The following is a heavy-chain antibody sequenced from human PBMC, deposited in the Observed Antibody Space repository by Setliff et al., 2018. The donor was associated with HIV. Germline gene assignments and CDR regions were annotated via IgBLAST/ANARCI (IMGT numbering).Heavy chain of an antibody. CDR2: MNPNSGNT. CDR3: ARDNYGMDL. Sequence: ASVKVSCKASGYTFSSYDINWVRQATGQGLEWMGWMNPNSGNTGYAQKFQGRFTISRDNSKNTLYLQMNSLRAEDTALYYCARDNYGMDLWGQGTTVTVSS. V-gene: IGHV1-8*01. D-gene: IGHD3-10*01. CDR1: GYTFSSYD. J-gene: IGHJ6*02.